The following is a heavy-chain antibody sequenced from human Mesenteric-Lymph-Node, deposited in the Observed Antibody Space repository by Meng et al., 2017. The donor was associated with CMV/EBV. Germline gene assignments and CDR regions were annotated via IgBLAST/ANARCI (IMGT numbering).Heavy chain of an antibody. CDR2: IYYSGST. CDR3: ARAMYSGSLGSDY. J-gene: IGHJ4*02. D-gene: IGHD1-26*01. V-gene: IGHV4-39*07. CDR1: GGSISSSSYY. Sequence: SETLSLTCTVSGGSISSSSYYWGWIRQPPGKGLEWIGSIYYSGSTNYNPSLKSRVTISVDTSKNQFSLKLSSVTAADTAVYYCARAMYSGSLGSDYWGQGTLVTVSS.